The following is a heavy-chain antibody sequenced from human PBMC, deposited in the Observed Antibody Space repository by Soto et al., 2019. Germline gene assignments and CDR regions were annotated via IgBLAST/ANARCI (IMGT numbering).Heavy chain of an antibody. CDR1: GFTLSNYV. CDR3: NGEQQE. V-gene: IGHV3-23*01. J-gene: IGHJ4*02. Sequence: PGGSLRLSCAASGFTLSNYVMSWVRQAPGQGLEWVSGISANGDTHYADSVEGRFTISRDTSKNMLYLQVSSLRVEDTAVYYCNGEQQEWGQGTLVTVSS. CDR2: ISANGDT.